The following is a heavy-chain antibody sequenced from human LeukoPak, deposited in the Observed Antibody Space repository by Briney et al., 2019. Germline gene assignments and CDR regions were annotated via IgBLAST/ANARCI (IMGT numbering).Heavy chain of an antibody. CDR3: ARPYSSAWDNWFDP. CDR1: GFTFSSYA. V-gene: IGHV3-23*01. J-gene: IGHJ5*02. Sequence: GGSLRLSCAASGFTFSSYAMSWVRQAPGKGLECVSVISGSGGSTYYADSVKGRFTISRDNAKNSLYLQMSSLRAEDTAVYYCARPYSSAWDNWFDPWGQGTLVTVSS. D-gene: IGHD6-19*01. CDR2: ISGSGGST.